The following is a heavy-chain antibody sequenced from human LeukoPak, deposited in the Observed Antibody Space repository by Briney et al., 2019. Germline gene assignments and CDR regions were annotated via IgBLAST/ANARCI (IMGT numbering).Heavy chain of an antibody. CDR2: INNDGSSA. Sequence: GGSLRLSCAASGFIFSSYWMHWVRQAPGKGLVWVSHINNDGSSANYADSVKGRFTISRDNAKNTLYLQMNSLRAEDTAIYYCATSRTFDYWGQGTLVTVSS. CDR1: GFIFSSYW. CDR3: ATSRTFDY. D-gene: IGHD2-2*01. J-gene: IGHJ4*02. V-gene: IGHV3-74*01.